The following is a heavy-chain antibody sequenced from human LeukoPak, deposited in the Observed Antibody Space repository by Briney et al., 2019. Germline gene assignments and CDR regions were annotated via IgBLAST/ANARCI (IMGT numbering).Heavy chain of an antibody. CDR3: AKDVVRSQGSNYYYKDV. V-gene: IGHV3-23*01. CDR2: ISGSGDST. J-gene: IGHJ6*03. CDR1: GFTFSSYD. Sequence: RGSLRLSCAASGFTFSSYDMSWGRQAPGKGLEWVSAISGSGDSTYYADSVKGRFTISRDNSKNTLYLQMNSLRAEDTAVYYCAKDVVRSQGSNYYYKDVWGKGTTVTVSS. D-gene: IGHD2-15*01.